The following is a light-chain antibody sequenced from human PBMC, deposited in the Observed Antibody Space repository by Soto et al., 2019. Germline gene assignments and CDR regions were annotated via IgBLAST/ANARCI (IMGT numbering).Light chain of an antibody. J-gene: IGLJ2*01. CDR1: SGHSSYA. V-gene: IGLV4-69*01. CDR2: LNSDGSH. CDR3: QTWGTGPVV. Sequence: QLVLTQSPSASASLGASVKVTCTLSSGHSSYAIAWHQQQPEKGPRYLMKLNSDGSHSKGDGIPDRFSGSSSGAERYLTISSLQSEDEADYYCQTWGTGPVVFGGGTKLTVL.